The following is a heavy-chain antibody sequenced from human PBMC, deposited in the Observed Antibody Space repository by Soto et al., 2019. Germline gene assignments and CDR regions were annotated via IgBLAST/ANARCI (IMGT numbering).Heavy chain of an antibody. D-gene: IGHD3-3*01. J-gene: IGHJ3*02. V-gene: IGHV3-23*01. CDR3: AKKYSDFWSGYI. CDR2: ISSSGGST. CDR1: GFTSSSHA. Sequence: AFLRLSCAASGFTSSSHAMCCVRLAPGKGLEWVSAISSSGGSTYYADSVKGRFTISRDNSKNTLYLQMNSQRAEDTAVYYGAKKYSDFWSGYIWLQGTMVNVS.